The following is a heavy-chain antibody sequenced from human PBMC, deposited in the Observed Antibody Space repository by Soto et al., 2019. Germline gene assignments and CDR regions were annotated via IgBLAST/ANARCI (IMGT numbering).Heavy chain of an antibody. CDR3: AREDSSSWYYYGMDV. V-gene: IGHV3-13*01. Sequence: PVGSLRLSCAASGFTFSSYDMHWVRQATGKGLEWVSAIGTAGDTYYPGSVKGRFTISRENAKNSLYLQMDSLRAGDTAVYYCAREDSSSWYYYGMDVWGQGTTVTVSS. D-gene: IGHD6-13*01. J-gene: IGHJ6*02. CDR2: IGTAGDT. CDR1: GFTFSSYD.